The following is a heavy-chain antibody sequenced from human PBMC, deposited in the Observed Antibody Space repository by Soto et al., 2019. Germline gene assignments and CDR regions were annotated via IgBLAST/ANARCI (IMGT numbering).Heavy chain of an antibody. Sequence: GGSLRLACAASGFTVSSDSMTWVRQAPGKGLEWISIIYSDNNTDYADSVKGRFSISRDTSKNILYLQMNSLRAEDTAEYYCARHYSAMGVWGQGTTVTVSS. CDR1: GFTVSSDS. V-gene: IGHV3-53*01. CDR3: ARHYSAMGV. J-gene: IGHJ6*02. CDR2: IYSDNNT.